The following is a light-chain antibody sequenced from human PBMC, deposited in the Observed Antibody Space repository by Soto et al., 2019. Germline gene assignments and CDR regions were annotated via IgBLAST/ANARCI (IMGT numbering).Light chain of an antibody. CDR3: SSYTSSSTLV. V-gene: IGLV2-14*01. CDR1: SSDVGGYKY. J-gene: IGLJ1*01. Sequence: QSALTQPASVSGSPGQSITISCTGTSSDVGGYKYVSWYQQHPGKAPKLMIYEVSNRPSGVSNRFSGSKSGNTASLTISRLQAEDEADYYCSSYTSSSTLVFGTGTKLT. CDR2: EVS.